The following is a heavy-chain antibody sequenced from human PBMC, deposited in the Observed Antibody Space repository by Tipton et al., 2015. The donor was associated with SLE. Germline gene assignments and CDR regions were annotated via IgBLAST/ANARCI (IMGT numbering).Heavy chain of an antibody. CDR2: IYYSGST. CDR3: ARDRSVVITAYWFDP. Sequence: GLVKPSETLSLTCNVSGGSISSDYWNWIRQPPGKGLEWIGYIYYSGSTNYNPSLKSRVTMSIDMSRDQFSLNLYSVTAADTAVYYCARDRSVVITAYWFDPWGQGTPVTVSS. V-gene: IGHV4-59*12. D-gene: IGHD2-21*01. J-gene: IGHJ5*02. CDR1: GGSISSDY.